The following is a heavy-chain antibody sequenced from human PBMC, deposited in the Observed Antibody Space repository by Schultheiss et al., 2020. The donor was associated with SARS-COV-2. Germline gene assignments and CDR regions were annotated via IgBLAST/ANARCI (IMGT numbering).Heavy chain of an antibody. J-gene: IGHJ3*02. Sequence: GGSLRLSCAASGFTFSSYAMSWVRQAPGKGLEWVSYISSSSSTIYYADSVKGRFTISRDNAKNSLYLQMNSLRAEDTAVYYCARVDCGQQLVQFDAFDIWGQGTMVTVSS. CDR2: ISSSSSTI. CDR1: GFTFSSYA. V-gene: IGHV3-48*01. D-gene: IGHD6-13*01. CDR3: ARVDCGQQLVQFDAFDI.